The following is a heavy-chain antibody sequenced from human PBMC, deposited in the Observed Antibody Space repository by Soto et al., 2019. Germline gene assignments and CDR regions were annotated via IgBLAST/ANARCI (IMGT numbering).Heavy chain of an antibody. Sequence: QVQLVQSGAELKKPGASVKVSCKTSGYTFTDYDINWVRLAPGLGLEWLGWMNTNSGTRGHAQKFQGRINMTRDASINTAYLELSGLTSEDTAIYFCARDEGEDYGDFFHLWGQGTLVAVSS. CDR3: ARDEGEDYGDFFHL. D-gene: IGHD4-17*01. CDR1: GYTFTDYD. CDR2: MNTNSGTR. J-gene: IGHJ4*02. V-gene: IGHV1-8*02.